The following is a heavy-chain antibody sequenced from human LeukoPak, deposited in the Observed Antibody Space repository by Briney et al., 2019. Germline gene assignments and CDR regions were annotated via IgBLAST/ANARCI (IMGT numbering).Heavy chain of an antibody. V-gene: IGHV3-74*01. D-gene: IGHD5-24*01. Sequence: GGSLRLSCAASGFTFSSYWMHWVRQAPGKGLVWVSRINSDGSSTSYADSVKGRFTISRDNAKNTLYLQMNSLRAEDTAVYYCARVSRDGYNFDAFDIWGRGTMVTVSS. CDR2: INSDGSST. J-gene: IGHJ3*02. CDR1: GFTFSSYW. CDR3: ARVSRDGYNFDAFDI.